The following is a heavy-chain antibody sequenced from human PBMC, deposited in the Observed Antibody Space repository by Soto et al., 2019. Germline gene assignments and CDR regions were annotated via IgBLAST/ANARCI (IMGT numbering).Heavy chain of an antibody. CDR3: ARVRITMVRGVKDFDY. D-gene: IGHD3-10*01. V-gene: IGHV4-34*01. Sequence: PSETLSLTCAVYGGSFSGYYWSWIRQPPGKGLEWIGEINHSGSTNYNPSLKSRVTISVDTSKNQFSLKLSSVTAADTAVYYCARVRITMVRGVKDFDYWGQGTLVTVSS. CDR2: INHSGST. CDR1: GGSFSGYY. J-gene: IGHJ4*02.